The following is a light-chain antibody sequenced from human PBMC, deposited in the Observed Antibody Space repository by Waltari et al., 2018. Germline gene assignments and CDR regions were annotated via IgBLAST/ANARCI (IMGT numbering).Light chain of an antibody. Sequence: QSALTQPASVSGSPGQSITISCTGTSRDVGGYNYVSWYQQHPGKAPKLMIYDVSKRPSGVSNRFSGSKSGNTASLTISGLQAEDEADYYCCSYAGSSTLVFGGGTKLTVL. CDR3: CSYAGSSTLV. CDR1: SRDVGGYNY. V-gene: IGLV2-23*02. CDR2: DVS. J-gene: IGLJ2*01.